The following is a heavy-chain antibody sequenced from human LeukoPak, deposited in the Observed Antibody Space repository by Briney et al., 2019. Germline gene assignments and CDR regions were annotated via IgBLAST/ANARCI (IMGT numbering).Heavy chain of an antibody. CDR2: ISGSSGII. J-gene: IGHJ4*02. CDR1: GFSFSDYS. CDR3: AKEAAAGFDY. D-gene: IGHD6-13*01. Sequence: GGSLRLSCAASGFSFSDYSMNWVRQAPGKGLEWVSYISGSSGIIYYADSVKGRFTISRDNSKNTLYLQMNSLRAEDTAVYYCAKEAAAGFDYWGQGTLVTVSS. V-gene: IGHV3-23*01.